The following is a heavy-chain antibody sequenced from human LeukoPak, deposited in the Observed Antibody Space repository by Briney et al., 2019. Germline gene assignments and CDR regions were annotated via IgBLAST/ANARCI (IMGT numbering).Heavy chain of an antibody. Sequence: ASVKVSCKASGYTFTSYAMNWVRQAPGQGLEWMGWIDTNTGNPTYAQGFTGRFVFSLDTSVSTAYLQISSLKAEDTAVYYCARVPAGGSGSYPSSYYYYGMDVWGQGTTVTVSS. CDR3: ARVPAGGSGSYPSSYYYYGMDV. J-gene: IGHJ6*02. CDR2: IDTNTGNP. CDR1: GYTFTSYA. V-gene: IGHV7-4-1*02. D-gene: IGHD3-10*01.